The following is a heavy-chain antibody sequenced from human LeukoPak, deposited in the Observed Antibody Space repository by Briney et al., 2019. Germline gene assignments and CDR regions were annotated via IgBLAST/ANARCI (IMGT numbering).Heavy chain of an antibody. CDR2: VKSDGSNL. CDR3: ARDIVSGSGSLDY. V-gene: IGHV3-74*01. J-gene: IGHJ4*02. CDR1: RFSFSNYW. Sequence: QPGGSLRLSCAASRFSFSNYWMHWVRQAPGKGLVWVSRVKSDGSNLSYADSVKGRFTISRDNAENMLYLQMNTLGAEDTAVYYCARDIVSGSGSLDYWGQGTLVTVSS. D-gene: IGHD3-10*01.